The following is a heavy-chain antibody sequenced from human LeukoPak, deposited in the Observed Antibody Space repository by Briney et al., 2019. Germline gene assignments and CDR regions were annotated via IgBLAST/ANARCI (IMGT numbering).Heavy chain of an antibody. CDR2: ISSSGSTI. CDR1: GFTFSSYA. D-gene: IGHD3-10*01. V-gene: IGHV3-48*04. J-gene: IGHJ5*02. Sequence: GGSLRLSCAASGFTFSSYAMTWGRQAPGKGLEWVSYISSSGSTIYYADSVKGRFTISRDNAKNSLYLQMNSLRAEDTAVYYCARDLPADYYGSGSYPNWFDPWGQGTLVTVSS. CDR3: ARDLPADYYGSGSYPNWFDP.